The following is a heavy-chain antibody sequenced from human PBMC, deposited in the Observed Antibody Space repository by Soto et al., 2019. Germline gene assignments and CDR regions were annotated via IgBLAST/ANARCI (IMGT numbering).Heavy chain of an antibody. CDR3: AKDPLGGSGSYYFGRYFDY. CDR2: ISGSGGST. CDR1: GFTFSSYA. J-gene: IGHJ4*02. Sequence: PGGSLRLSCAASGFTFSSYAMSWVRQAPGRGLEWVSAISGSGGSTYYADSVKGRFTISRDNSKNTLYLQMNSLRAEDTAVYYCAKDPLGGSGSYYFGRYFDYWGQGTLVTVSS. V-gene: IGHV3-23*01. D-gene: IGHD3-10*01.